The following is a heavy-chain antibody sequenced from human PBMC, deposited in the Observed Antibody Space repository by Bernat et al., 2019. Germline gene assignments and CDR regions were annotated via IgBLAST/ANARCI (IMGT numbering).Heavy chain of an antibody. J-gene: IGHJ3*02. CDR1: GFTFSSYA. V-gene: IGHV3-30-3*01. Sequence: QLQLVESGGGVVQPGRSLRLSCAASGFTFSSYAMHWVRQAPGKGLEGVALISYDGSNKYYADSVKGRFTISRDNSKNTLYLQMNSLRAEDTAVYYCARPGYSSSSLDAFDIWGQGTMVTVSS. CDR3: ARPGYSSSSLDAFDI. D-gene: IGHD6-6*01. CDR2: ISYDGSNK.